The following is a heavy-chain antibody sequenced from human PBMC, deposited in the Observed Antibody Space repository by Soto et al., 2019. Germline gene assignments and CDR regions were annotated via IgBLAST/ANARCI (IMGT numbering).Heavy chain of an antibody. CDR1: GGTFSSYA. Sequence: QVQLVQSGAEVKKPGSSVKVSCKASGGTFSSYAISWVRQAPGQGLQYMGGIIPMFGTANYAQKFQGTVTITADGSTGTVYMELRSLRSEDTAIYYCARGFADKHGGYVFDPWGQGTLVIVSS. CDR3: ARGFADKHGGYVFDP. J-gene: IGHJ5*02. V-gene: IGHV1-69*01. CDR2: IIPMFGTA. D-gene: IGHD5-12*01.